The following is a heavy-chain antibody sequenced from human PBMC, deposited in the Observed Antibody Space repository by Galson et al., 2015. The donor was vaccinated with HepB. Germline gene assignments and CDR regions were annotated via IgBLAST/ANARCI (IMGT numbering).Heavy chain of an antibody. J-gene: IGHJ3*02. D-gene: IGHD6-19*01. V-gene: IGHV4-59*01. CDR1: GGSISSYY. CDR2: IYYSGST. Sequence: SETLSLTCTVSGGSISSYYWSWIRQPPGKGLEWIGYIYYSGSTNYNPSLKSRVTISVDTSKNQFSLKLSSVTAADTAVYYCARERIAVAGTPFFDIWGQGTMVTVSS. CDR3: ARERIAVAGTPFFDI.